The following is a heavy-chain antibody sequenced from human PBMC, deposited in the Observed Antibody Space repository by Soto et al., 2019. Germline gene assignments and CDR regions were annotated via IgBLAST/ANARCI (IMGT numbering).Heavy chain of an antibody. CDR2: IRVHDGYT. CDR3: ARVIRFLEWSDY. J-gene: IGHJ4*02. D-gene: IGHD3-3*01. Sequence: RASVKVSCKASGYTFTTYGITWVRQAPGQGLEWMGWIRVHDGYTTYAQNLQGRVTMTTDTSTNTAYMEVRSLRYDDTATYYCARVIRFLEWSDYWGQGTLVTVSS. V-gene: IGHV1-18*01. CDR1: GYTFTTYG.